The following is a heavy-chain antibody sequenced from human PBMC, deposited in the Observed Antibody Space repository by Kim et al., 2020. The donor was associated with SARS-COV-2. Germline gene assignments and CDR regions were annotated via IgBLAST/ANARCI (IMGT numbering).Heavy chain of an antibody. J-gene: IGHJ4*02. CDR2: TRNKAKNYFT. CDR1: GFIFSDYY. D-gene: IGHD3-22*01. V-gene: IGHV3-72*01. CDR3: AASSTGYWYFDY. Sequence: GGSLRLSCAASGFIFSDYYMDWVRQAPGKGLEWLGRTRNKAKNYFTEYAPSVKGRFTISRDVSKNSLSLQMDSLKTEDTALYYCAASSTGYWYFDYWGQGALVTVSS.